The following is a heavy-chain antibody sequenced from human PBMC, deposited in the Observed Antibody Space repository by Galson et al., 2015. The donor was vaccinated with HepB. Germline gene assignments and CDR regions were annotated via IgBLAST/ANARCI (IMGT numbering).Heavy chain of an antibody. CDR3: ARGVGDYWCFDL. D-gene: IGHD4-17*01. J-gene: IGHJ2*01. Sequence: SLRLSCAASGFTFSSYAIHWVRQTPGKGLQWVALISSDGGNKFYADSVKGRFTLSRDNSKNTVYLQMNSLRSEDTALYYCARGVGDYWCFDLWGRGTLVTVSS. CDR2: ISSDGGNK. V-gene: IGHV3-30-3*01. CDR1: GFTFSSYA.